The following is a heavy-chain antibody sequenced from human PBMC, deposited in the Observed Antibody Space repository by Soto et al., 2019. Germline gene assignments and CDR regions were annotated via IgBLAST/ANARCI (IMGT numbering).Heavy chain of an antibody. CDR3: ARESITIFGVALTP. D-gene: IGHD3-3*01. Sequence: ASVNVSCKASGYTFTSYDINWVRQATGQGLEWMGRMNPNSGNTGYAQKFQGRVTMTRNTSISTAYMELSSLRSEDTAVYYCARESITIFGVALTPWGQGTLVTVSS. V-gene: IGHV1-8*01. CDR2: MNPNSGNT. J-gene: IGHJ4*02. CDR1: GYTFTSYD.